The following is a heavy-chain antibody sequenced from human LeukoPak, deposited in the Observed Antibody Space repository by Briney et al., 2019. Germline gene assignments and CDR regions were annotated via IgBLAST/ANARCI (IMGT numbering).Heavy chain of an antibody. J-gene: IGHJ4*02. CDR1: GGSISSYY. CDR2: IYYSGST. CDR3: ARAVAPTYYFDY. D-gene: IGHD2-15*01. V-gene: IGHV4-59*08. Sequence: KSSETLSLTCTVSGGSISSYYWSWIRQPPGKGLEWIGYIYYSGSTNYNPSLKSRVTISVDTSKNQFSLKLSSVTAADTAVYYCARAVAPTYYFDYWGQGTLVTVSS.